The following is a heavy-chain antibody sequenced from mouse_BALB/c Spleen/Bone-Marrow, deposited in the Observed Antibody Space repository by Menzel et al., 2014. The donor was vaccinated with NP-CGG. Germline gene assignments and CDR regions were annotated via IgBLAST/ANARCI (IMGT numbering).Heavy chain of an antibody. V-gene: IGHV1S56*01. CDR1: GYTFTSFY. Sequence: VQLQQSGPELVKPGASVRISCKASGYTFTSFYIYWVRQRPGQGLEWIGWIYPGDFNTKYNEKFKGKATLTADKSSSTASMQLSSLTSEDSAVYFCARKSQRAYDSMNYWGQGTSATVSS. J-gene: IGHJ4*01. D-gene: IGHD2-4*01. CDR2: IYPGDFNT. CDR3: ARKSQRAYDSMNY.